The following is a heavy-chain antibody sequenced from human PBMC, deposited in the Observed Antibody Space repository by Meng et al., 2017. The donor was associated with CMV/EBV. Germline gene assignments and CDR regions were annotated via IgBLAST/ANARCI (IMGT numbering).Heavy chain of an antibody. V-gene: IGHV3-49*04. CDR3: TRSVPAATQFDY. Sequence: GGSLRLSCTASGFTFGDYAMSWVRQAPGKGLEWVGFIRSKAYGGTTEYAASVKGRFTISRDDSKSIAYLQMNSLKTEDTAVYYCTRSVPAATQFDYWGQGTRVTVSS. D-gene: IGHD2-2*01. CDR1: GFTFGDYA. CDR2: IRSKAYGGTT. J-gene: IGHJ4*02.